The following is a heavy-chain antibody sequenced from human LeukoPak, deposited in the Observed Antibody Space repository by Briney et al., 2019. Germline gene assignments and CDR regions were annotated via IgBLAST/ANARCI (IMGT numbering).Heavy chain of an antibody. Sequence: GGSLRLSCTASGFTFGDYAMSWVRKAPGKGLEWVAFIRSKAYGGTTEYAASVKGRFTISRDDSKSIAYLQMNSLKTEDTAVYYCTRAPTGGDYWGQGTLVTVSS. D-gene: IGHD1-1*01. CDR1: GFTFGDYA. J-gene: IGHJ4*02. V-gene: IGHV3-49*04. CDR3: TRAPTGGDY. CDR2: IRSKAYGGTT.